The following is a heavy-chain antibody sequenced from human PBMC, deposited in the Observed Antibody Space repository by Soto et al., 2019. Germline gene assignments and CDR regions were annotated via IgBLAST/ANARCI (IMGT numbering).Heavy chain of an antibody. CDR3: ASLVNGQHEYFDY. Sequence: SETLSLTCIVSGGSISSRSYYWGWLRQPPGKGLGWIGTIPFRGSTYYGLSLKSRLTISVDTSRNHFSLKLSSVTAADTAVYYCASLVNGQHEYFDYWGQGALVTVSS. CDR1: GGSISSRSYY. V-gene: IGHV4-39*02. D-gene: IGHD6-13*01. J-gene: IGHJ4*02. CDR2: IPFRGST.